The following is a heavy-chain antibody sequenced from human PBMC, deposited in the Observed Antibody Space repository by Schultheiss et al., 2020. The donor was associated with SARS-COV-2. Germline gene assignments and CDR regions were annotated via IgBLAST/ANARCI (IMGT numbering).Heavy chain of an antibody. V-gene: IGHV3-30*03. Sequence: GGSLRLSCAASGFTFSSYGMHWVRQAPGKGLEWVAVISYDGSNKYYADSVKGRFTISRDNSKNTLYLQMNSLRAEDTAVYYCARGLGYCSGGSCYSPYYYYGMDVWGQGTTVTVSS. CDR3: ARGLGYCSGGSCYSPYYYYGMDV. CDR1: GFTFSSYG. J-gene: IGHJ6*02. CDR2: ISYDGSNK. D-gene: IGHD2-15*01.